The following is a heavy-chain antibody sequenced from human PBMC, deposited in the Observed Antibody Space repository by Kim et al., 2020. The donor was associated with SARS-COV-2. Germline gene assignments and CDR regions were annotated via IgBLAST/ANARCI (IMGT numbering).Heavy chain of an antibody. CDR1: GGSFSGYY. Sequence: SETLSLTCAVYGGSFSGYYWSWIRQPPGKGLEWIGEINHSGSTNYNPSLKSRVTISVDTSKNQFSLKLSSVTAADTAVYYCARGRHSSSWYGHQPDFDYWGQGTLVTVSS. CDR3: ARGRHSSSWYGHQPDFDY. D-gene: IGHD6-13*01. V-gene: IGHV4-34*01. J-gene: IGHJ4*02. CDR2: INHSGST.